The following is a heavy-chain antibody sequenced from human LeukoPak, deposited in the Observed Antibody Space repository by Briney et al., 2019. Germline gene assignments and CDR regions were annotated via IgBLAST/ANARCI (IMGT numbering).Heavy chain of an antibody. CDR1: GFTFSNAW. J-gene: IGHJ4*02. Sequence: GGSLRLSCAASGFTFSNAWMSWVRQAPGKGLEWVGRIKSKTDGGTTDYAAPVKGRFTISRDDSKNTLYLQMNSPKTEDTAVYYCTAAIYYDFWSGYPKTDYWGQGTLVTVSS. CDR3: TAAIYYDFWSGYPKTDY. CDR2: IKSKTDGGTT. D-gene: IGHD3-3*01. V-gene: IGHV3-15*01.